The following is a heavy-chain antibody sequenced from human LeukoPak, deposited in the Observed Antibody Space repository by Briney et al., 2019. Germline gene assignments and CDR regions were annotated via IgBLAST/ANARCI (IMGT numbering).Heavy chain of an antibody. CDR2: ISYDGSNK. D-gene: IGHD3-22*01. J-gene: IGHJ1*01. Sequence: PGGSLRLSCAASGFTFSSYGMHWVRQAPGKGLEWVAVISYDGSNKYYADSVKGRFTISRDNSKNTLYLQMNSLRAEDTAVYYCAKDLYYYDSSGYPPWGQGTLVTVSS. CDR3: AKDLYYYDSSGYPP. V-gene: IGHV3-30*18. CDR1: GFTFSSYG.